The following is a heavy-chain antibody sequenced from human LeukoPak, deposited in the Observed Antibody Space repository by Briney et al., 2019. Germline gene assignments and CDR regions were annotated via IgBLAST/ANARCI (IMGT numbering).Heavy chain of an antibody. Sequence: SENLSLTCTVSGGSISSGPYYWIWIRQHPGKGLQWIGYITYSGNTYYYPALNSRVTVSLDTSKTQFSLKLSSVTAADTAVYYCARIAYDTLDSYYYGMDVWGQGTTVTVSS. D-gene: IGHD3-9*01. J-gene: IGHJ6*02. V-gene: IGHV4-31*03. CDR1: GGSISSGPYY. CDR2: ITYSGNT. CDR3: ARIAYDTLDSYYYGMDV.